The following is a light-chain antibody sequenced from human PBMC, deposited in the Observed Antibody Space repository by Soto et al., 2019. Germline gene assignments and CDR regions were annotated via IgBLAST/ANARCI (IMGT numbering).Light chain of an antibody. CDR2: GNS. V-gene: IGLV1-40*01. Sequence: QSVLTQPPSVSGAPGQRVTISCTGSSSNIGAGYDVHWYQQLPGTAPKLLIYGNSNRPSGVPDRFSGSKSGTSASLAITGLQAEDEGDYYCQSYDSSLSALYVFGTGTKVTVL. CDR1: SSNIGAGYD. CDR3: QSYDSSLSALYV. J-gene: IGLJ1*01.